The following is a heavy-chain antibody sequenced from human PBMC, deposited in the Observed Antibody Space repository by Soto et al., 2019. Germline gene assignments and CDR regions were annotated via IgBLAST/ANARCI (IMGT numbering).Heavy chain of an antibody. CDR2: ISYDGSNI. V-gene: IGHV3-30*03. CDR3: ATTEFCTNGLRYPGVFDY. CDR1: GFTFSNYG. Sequence: QVQLVESGGGVVQPGRSLRLSCATSGFTFSNYGMNWIRQAPGKGLEWVAFISYDGSNIHFPDSVKGRFTISRDNPKNTLHLQMNSLRADDTAVYYCATTEFCTNGLRYPGVFDYWGQGTLVTVSS. J-gene: IGHJ4*02. D-gene: IGHD2-8*01.